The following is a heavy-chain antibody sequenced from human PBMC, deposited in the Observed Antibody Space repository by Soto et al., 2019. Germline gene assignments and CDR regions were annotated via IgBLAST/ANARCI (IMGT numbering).Heavy chain of an antibody. Sequence: PGGSLRLSCSASGFTFSSFSMPWVRQSPGKGLAYVSHTGSDGGGIDYADSVKGRFTITRDNTQNTLYLQMSSLRPDDSAVYYCVKSRGGATYDFFHWGQGTQVTVSS. CDR3: VKSRGGATYDFFH. D-gene: IGHD3-3*01. CDR1: GFTFSSFS. V-gene: IGHV3-64D*06. J-gene: IGHJ4*02. CDR2: TGSDGGGI.